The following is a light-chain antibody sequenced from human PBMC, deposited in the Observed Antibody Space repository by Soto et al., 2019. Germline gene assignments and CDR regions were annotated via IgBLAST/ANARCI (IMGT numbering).Light chain of an antibody. CDR3: SLYTSSSTLYV. J-gene: IGLJ1*01. CDR1: SRDFGSYNR. CDR2: EVS. Sequence: QASLTHPPPVSGAPGQAVTISCPGTSRDFGSYNRVSWYQQPPGTAPKLMIYEVSNRPSGVPDRFSGSKSGNTASLTISGLQAEDEADYYCSLYTSSSTLYVFGTGTKVTVL. V-gene: IGLV2-18*01.